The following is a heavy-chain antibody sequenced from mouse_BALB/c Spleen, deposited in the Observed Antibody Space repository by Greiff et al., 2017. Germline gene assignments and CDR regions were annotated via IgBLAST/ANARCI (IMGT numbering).Heavy chain of an antibody. Sequence: DVHLVESGGGLVKPGGSLKLSCAASGFTFSSYAMSWVRQTPEKRLEWVATISSGGSYTYYPDSVKGRFTISRDNAKNTLYLQMSSLRSEDTAMYYCARDYGSSYLDWFAYWGQGTLVTVSA. CDR1: GFTFSSYA. J-gene: IGHJ3*01. CDR3: ARDYGSSYLDWFAY. CDR2: ISSGGSYT. V-gene: IGHV5-9-3*01. D-gene: IGHD1-1*01.